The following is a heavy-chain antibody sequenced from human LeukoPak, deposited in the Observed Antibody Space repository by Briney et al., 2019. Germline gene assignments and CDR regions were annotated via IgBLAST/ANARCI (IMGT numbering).Heavy chain of an antibody. CDR1: GFTFSSYA. Sequence: GGSLRLSCAASGFTFSSYAMSWVRQAPGKGLEWVSAISGSSGSTYYADSVKGRFTISRDNSKNTLYLQMNSLRAEDTAVYYCAKVRDTAMVGVPKRRESYYFDYWGQGTLVTVSS. D-gene: IGHD5-18*01. CDR2: ISGSSGST. CDR3: AKVRDTAMVGVPKRRESYYFDY. J-gene: IGHJ4*02. V-gene: IGHV3-23*01.